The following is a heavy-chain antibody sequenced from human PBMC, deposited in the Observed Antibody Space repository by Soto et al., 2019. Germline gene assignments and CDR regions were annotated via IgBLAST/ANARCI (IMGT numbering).Heavy chain of an antibody. D-gene: IGHD1-1*01. CDR3: ARGTTTSALSAMDV. J-gene: IGHJ6*02. CDR2: ISYDGDNK. V-gene: IGHV3-30-3*01. CDR1: GFPFSYHA. Sequence: QVQLVESGGGVVQPGRSLRLSCAASGFPFSYHALNWVRQAPGKGLEWVAGISYDGDNKYIAESVKGRFTISRDNSKNTVSLQMNSLRAEDTAVYFCARGTTTSALSAMDVWGQGTTVTVSS.